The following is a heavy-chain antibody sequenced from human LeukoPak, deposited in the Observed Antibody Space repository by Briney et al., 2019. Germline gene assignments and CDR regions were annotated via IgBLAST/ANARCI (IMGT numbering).Heavy chain of an antibody. Sequence: GASVKVSCKASGGTFSSYTISWVRQAPGQGLEWMGRIIPILGIANYAQKFQGRVTITADKFTSTAYMELSSLRSEDTAVYYCASPYDFWSGRDAFDIWGQGTMVTVSS. CDR1: GGTFSSYT. V-gene: IGHV1-69*02. J-gene: IGHJ3*02. CDR3: ASPYDFWSGRDAFDI. D-gene: IGHD3-3*01. CDR2: IIPILGIA.